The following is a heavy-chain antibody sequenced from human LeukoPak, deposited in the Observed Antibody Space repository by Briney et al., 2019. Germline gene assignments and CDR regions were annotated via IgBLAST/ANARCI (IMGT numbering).Heavy chain of an antibody. V-gene: IGHV1-2*02. CDR1: GYTFIGYY. CDR3: ARGDMVRGLYYMDV. J-gene: IGHJ6*03. Sequence: ASVKVSCKASGYTFIGYYVYWVRQAPGQGLEWMGWVNPNSGGTDYAQKFQGRITMTRETSISTAYMELNSLRSDDTAVYYCARGDMVRGLYYMDVWGRGTTVTVSS. CDR2: VNPNSGGT. D-gene: IGHD3-10*01.